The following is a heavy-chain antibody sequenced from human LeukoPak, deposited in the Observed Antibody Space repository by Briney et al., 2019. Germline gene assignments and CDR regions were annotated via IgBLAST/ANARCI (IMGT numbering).Heavy chain of an antibody. CDR2: IMQDGSGK. CDR3: ARDRGGGYYGMDV. V-gene: IGHV3-7*01. J-gene: IGHJ6*02. CDR1: GLTFSRHW. Sequence: GGSLRLSCEASGLTFSRHWMSWVRQAPGKGLEWVANIMQDGSGKYYADSVKGRFAISRDNAKNSLYLQMNSLRAEDTAVYYCARDRGGGYYGMDVWGQGTTVTVSS. D-gene: IGHD2-15*01.